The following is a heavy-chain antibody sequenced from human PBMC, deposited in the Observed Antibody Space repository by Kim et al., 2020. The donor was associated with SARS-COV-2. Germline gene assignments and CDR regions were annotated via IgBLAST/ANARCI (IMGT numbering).Heavy chain of an antibody. CDR2: IRRKAYGGTT. CDR3: TRDGDSSGYYVHFFDY. J-gene: IGHJ4*02. CDR1: GFTSDDYG. D-gene: IGHD3-22*01. V-gene: IGHV3-49*04. Sequence: GGSLRLSCTTTGFTSDDYGMSWVRQAPGKGLEWVGFIRRKAYGGTTEYAASVKGRFTISRDDHKNIAYLQMNSLKTADTAVYFCTRDGDSSGYYVHFFDYWGQGTLVTVSS.